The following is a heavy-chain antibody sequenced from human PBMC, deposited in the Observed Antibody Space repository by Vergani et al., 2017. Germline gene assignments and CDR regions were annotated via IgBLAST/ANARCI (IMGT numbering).Heavy chain of an antibody. V-gene: IGHV4-39*01. CDR3: ARHHCSSTSCPKKFKFDP. CDR1: GGSISSSSYY. Sequence: QVQLQQWGAGLLKPSETLSLTCAVYGGSISSSSYYWGWIRQPPGKGLEWIGSIYYSGSTYYNPSLKSRVTISVDTSKNQFSLKLSSVTAADTAVYYCARHHCSSTSCPKKFKFDPWGQGTLVTVSS. CDR2: IYYSGST. J-gene: IGHJ5*02. D-gene: IGHD2-2*01.